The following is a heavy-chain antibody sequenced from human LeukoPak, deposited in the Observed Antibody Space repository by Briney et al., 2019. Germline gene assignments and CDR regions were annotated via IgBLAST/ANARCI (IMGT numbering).Heavy chain of an antibody. CDR1: GGSISSGSYY. Sequence: SETLSLTCTVSGGSISSGSYYWSWIRQPAGKGLEWIGRIYTSGSTNYNPSLKSRVTISVDTSKNQFSLKLSSVTAAGTAVYYCARDGIVVVPAAIYGGDAFDIWGQGTMVTVSS. CDR3: ARDGIVVVPAAIYGGDAFDI. J-gene: IGHJ3*02. CDR2: IYTSGST. V-gene: IGHV4-61*02. D-gene: IGHD2-2*01.